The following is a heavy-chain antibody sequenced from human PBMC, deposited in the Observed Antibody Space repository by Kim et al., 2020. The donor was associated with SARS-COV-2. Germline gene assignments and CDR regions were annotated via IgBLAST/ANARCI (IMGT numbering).Heavy chain of an antibody. CDR2: FDPEDGET. CDR3: ATEMSSSWSFDY. V-gene: IGHV1-24*01. D-gene: IGHD6-13*01. J-gene: IGHJ4*02. Sequence: ASVKVSCKVSGYTLTELSMHWVRQAPGKGLEWMGGFDPEDGETIYAQKFQGRVTMTEDTSTDTAYMELSSLRSEDTAVYYCATEMSSSWSFDYWGQGTLVTVSS. CDR1: GYTLTELS.